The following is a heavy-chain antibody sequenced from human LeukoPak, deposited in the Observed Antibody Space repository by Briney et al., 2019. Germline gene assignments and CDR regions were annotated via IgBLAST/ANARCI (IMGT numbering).Heavy chain of an antibody. CDR2: MWYDGSNK. CDR3: ARGLPPVMKYYFDY. CDR1: GFTFNSYG. V-gene: IGHV3-33*01. J-gene: IGHJ4*02. Sequence: PGGSLRLSCAASGFTFNSYGMHWVRPAPGKGLEWVAVMWYDGSNKYYADSVKGRFTISRDDSKNTLYLQMNSLRAEDTAMYYCARGLPPVMKYYFDYWGQGALVTVSS. D-gene: IGHD4-11*01.